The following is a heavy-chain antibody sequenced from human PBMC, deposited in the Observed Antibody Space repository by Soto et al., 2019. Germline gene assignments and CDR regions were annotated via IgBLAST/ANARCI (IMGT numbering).Heavy chain of an antibody. CDR3: ARVHSALGYYYYGMDV. J-gene: IGHJ6*02. CDR2: IYYSGST. CDR1: GGSVSSGSYY. V-gene: IGHV4-61*01. Sequence: QVQLQESGPGLVKPSETLSLTCTVSGGSVSSGSYYWSWIRQPPGKGLEWIGYIYYSGSTNYNPSLKSRVTISVDTSKNQFSLKLSSVTAADTAVYYCARVHSALGYYYYGMDVWGQGTTVTVSS. D-gene: IGHD2-21*01.